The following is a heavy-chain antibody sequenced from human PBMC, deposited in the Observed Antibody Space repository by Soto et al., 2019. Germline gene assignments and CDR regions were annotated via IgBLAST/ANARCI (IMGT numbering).Heavy chain of an antibody. CDR3: ASRVEMATIGDFDY. J-gene: IGHJ4*02. Sequence: GESLKISCKGSGYSFTSYWISWVRQMPGKGLEWMGRIDPSDSYTNYSPSFQGHATISADKSISTAYLQWSSLKASDTAMYYCASRVEMATIGDFDYWGQGTLVTVSS. V-gene: IGHV5-10-1*01. CDR2: IDPSDSYT. CDR1: GYSFTSYW. D-gene: IGHD5-12*01.